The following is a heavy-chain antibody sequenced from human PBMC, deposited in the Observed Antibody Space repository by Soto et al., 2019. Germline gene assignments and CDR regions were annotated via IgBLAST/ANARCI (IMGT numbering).Heavy chain of an antibody. J-gene: IGHJ1*01. CDR3: AKTSYCSGGSCYPLEYFQH. CDR1: GFTFSSYA. D-gene: IGHD2-15*01. Sequence: GGSLRLSCAASGFTFSSYAMSWVRQAPGKGLEWVSAISGSGGSTYYADSVKGRFTISRDNSKNTLYLQMNSLRAEDTAVYYCAKTSYCSGGSCYPLEYFQHWGQGTLVT. CDR2: ISGSGGST. V-gene: IGHV3-23*01.